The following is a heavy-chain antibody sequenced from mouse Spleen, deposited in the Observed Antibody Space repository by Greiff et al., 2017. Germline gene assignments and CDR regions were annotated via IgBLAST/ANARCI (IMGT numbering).Heavy chain of an antibody. V-gene: IGHV1-4*01. J-gene: IGHJ4*01. D-gene: IGHD2-1*01. CDR3: ARDGNYPYYAMDY. CDR1: GYTFTSYT. CDR2: INPSSGYT. Sequence: VQLQQSGAELARPGASVKMSCKASGYTFTSYTMHWVKQRPGQGLEWIGYINPSSGYTKYNQKFKDKATLTADKSSSTAYMQLSSLTSEDSAVYYCARDGNYPYYAMDYWGQGTSVTVSS.